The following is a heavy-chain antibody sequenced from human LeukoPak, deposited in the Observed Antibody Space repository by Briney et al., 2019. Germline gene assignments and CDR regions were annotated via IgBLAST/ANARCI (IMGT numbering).Heavy chain of an antibody. Sequence: PSETLSLTCTVSGGSISSYYWSWIRQPPGKGLEWIGYIYYSGSTNYNPSLKSRVTISVDTSKNQFSLKLSSVTAADTAVYYCATAYSSGWSSIPDWFDPWGQGTLVTVSS. J-gene: IGHJ5*02. D-gene: IGHD6-19*01. CDR3: ATAYSSGWSSIPDWFDP. CDR1: GGSISSYY. V-gene: IGHV4-59*01. CDR2: IYYSGST.